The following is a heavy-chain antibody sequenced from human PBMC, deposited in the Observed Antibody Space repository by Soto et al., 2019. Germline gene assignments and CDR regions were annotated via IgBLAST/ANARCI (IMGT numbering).Heavy chain of an antibody. J-gene: IGHJ4*02. D-gene: IGHD6-6*01. Sequence: GGSQRLSCAASGFTFSSYAMRWVRQAPGKGLEWVSAISGSTASTYYADSVKARFTISRDNSKNTLYLQMNSLRAEDTAVYYCATSQVKQLLYYFDYWGQGTLATVSS. V-gene: IGHV3-23*01. CDR2: ISGSTAST. CDR1: GFTFSSYA. CDR3: ATSQVKQLLYYFDY.